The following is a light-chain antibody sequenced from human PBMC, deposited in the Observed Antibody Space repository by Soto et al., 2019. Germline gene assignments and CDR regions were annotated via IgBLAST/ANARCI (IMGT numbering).Light chain of an antibody. CDR1: QSIVTY. V-gene: IGKV1-39*01. CDR3: QQSFTLPPT. Sequence: DIQMTQSPSSLSASVGDRVTSTCRASQSIVTYLNWYQQTPGKAPRLLIYGASHSSSGVPSRFSGSGSGIHFTLTISTPQPEDFATYYCQQSFTLPPTFGGGTKVDTK. CDR2: GAS. J-gene: IGKJ4*01.